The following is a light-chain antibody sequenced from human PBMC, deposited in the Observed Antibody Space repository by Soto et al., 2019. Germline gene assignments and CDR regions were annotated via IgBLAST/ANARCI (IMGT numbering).Light chain of an antibody. J-gene: IGLJ2*01. V-gene: IGLV2-14*01. CDR2: EVT. Sequence: QSVLTQPASVSGSPGQSITISCSGTSSDGDSVSWYQQHPGKAPKLIIYEVTNRPSGVSNRFSGSKSGYTASLTISGLQAEDEADYYCSSYTAASTLDVVFGGGTKVTVL. CDR3: SSYTAASTLDVV. CDR1: SSDGDS.